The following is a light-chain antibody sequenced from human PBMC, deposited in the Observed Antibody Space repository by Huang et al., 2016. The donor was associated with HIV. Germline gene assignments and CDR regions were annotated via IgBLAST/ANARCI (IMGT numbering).Light chain of an antibody. J-gene: IGKJ4*01. CDR1: QSVRSY. V-gene: IGKV3-11*01. CDR2: DAS. CDR3: QQRANWLT. Sequence: IVLTQSPATLSLSPGERATLSCGASQSVRSYLAWDQQKPGQAPRLLIDDASNRATGVPARCSGSGSGTDFTLTISSLEPEDFAVYYCQQRANWLTFGGGTKVEIK.